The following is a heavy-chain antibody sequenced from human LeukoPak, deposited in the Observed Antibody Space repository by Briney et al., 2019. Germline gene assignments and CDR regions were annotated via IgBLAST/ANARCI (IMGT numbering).Heavy chain of an antibody. V-gene: IGHV3-30*18. D-gene: IGHD1-26*01. CDR3: AKVLEGIVGATTSYYYYGMDV. CDR1: GFTFSSYG. CDR2: ISYDGSNK. Sequence: PGGSLRLSCAASGFTFSSYGMHWVRQAPGKGLEWVAVISYDGSNKYYADSVKGRFTISRDNSKNTLYLQMNSLRAEDTAVYYCAKVLEGIVGATTSYYYYGMDVWGQGTTVTVSS. J-gene: IGHJ6*02.